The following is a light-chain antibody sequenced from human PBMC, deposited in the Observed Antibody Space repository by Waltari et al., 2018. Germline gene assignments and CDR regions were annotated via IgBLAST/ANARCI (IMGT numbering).Light chain of an antibody. Sequence: QSALTQPASVSGSPGQSITISCTGTSSDVGGYNYASWYQQHPGKAPKLIISEVSNRPSGVPGRFSRSKSGTSASLAITGLQAEDGADYYCQSYASSLSGSGVFGGGTKLTVL. CDR2: EVS. CDR3: QSYASSLSGSGV. V-gene: IGLV2-14*01. CDR1: SSDVGGYNY. J-gene: IGLJ2*01.